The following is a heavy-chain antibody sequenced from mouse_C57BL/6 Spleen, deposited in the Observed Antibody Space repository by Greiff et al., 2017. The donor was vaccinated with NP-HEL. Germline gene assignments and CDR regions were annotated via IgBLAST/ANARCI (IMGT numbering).Heavy chain of an antibody. CDR3: ARLLYYGNGAMDY. V-gene: IGHV1-50*01. Sequence: QVQLQQSGAELVKPGASVKLSCKASGYTFTSYWMQWVKQRPGQGLEWIGEIDPSDSYTNYNQKFKGKATLTVDTSSSTAYMQLSSLTSEDSAVYYCARLLYYGNGAMDYWGQGTSVTVSS. J-gene: IGHJ4*01. D-gene: IGHD2-1*01. CDR2: IDPSDSYT. CDR1: GYTFTSYW.